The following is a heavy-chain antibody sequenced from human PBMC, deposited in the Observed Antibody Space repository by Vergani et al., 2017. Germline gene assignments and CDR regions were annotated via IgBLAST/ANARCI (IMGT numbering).Heavy chain of an antibody. J-gene: IGHJ3*02. D-gene: IGHD1-7*01. CDR2: IWYDGSNK. V-gene: IGHV3-33*01. CDR1: GFTFSSYG. Sequence: QVQLVESGGGVVQPGRSLRLSCAASGFTFSSYGMHWVRQAPGKGLEWVAVIWYDGSNKYYADSVKGRFTISRDNSKNTLYLQMNSLRAEDTAVYYCARDPTVSSPYNWNYGRDAFDIWGQGTMVTVSS. CDR3: ARDPTVSSPYNWNYGRDAFDI.